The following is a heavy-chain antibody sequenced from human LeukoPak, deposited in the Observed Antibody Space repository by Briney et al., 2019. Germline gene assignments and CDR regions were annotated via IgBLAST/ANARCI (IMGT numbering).Heavy chain of an antibody. CDR1: GYTFTSYG. CDR3: ARDQVLDSSGPYYYYGMDV. CDR2: ISAYNGNT. J-gene: IGHJ6*02. Sequence: ASVKVSCKASGYTFTSYGISWVRQAPGQGLEWMGWISAYNGNTNYAQKLQGRVTMTTGTSTSTAYMELRSLRSDDTAVYYCARDQVLDSSGPYYYYGMDVWGQGTTVTVSS. D-gene: IGHD3-22*01. V-gene: IGHV1-18*01.